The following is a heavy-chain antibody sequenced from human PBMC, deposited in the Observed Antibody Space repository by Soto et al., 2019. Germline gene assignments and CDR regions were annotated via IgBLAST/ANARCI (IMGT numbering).Heavy chain of an antibody. CDR2: IYYSGST. V-gene: IGHV4-30-4*01. J-gene: IGHJ6*02. CDR3: AREGTIIAAQRYYYYGMDV. CDR1: GGSISSGDYY. Sequence: PSETLSLTCTVSGGSISSGDYYWSWIRQPPGKGLEWIGYIYYSGSTYYNPSLKSRVTISVDTSKNQFSLKLSSVTAADTAVYYCAREGTIIAAQRYYYYGMDVWGQGTTVTVSS. D-gene: IGHD6-13*01.